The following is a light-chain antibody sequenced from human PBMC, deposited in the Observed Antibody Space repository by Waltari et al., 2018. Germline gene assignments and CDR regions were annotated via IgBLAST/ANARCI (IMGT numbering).Light chain of an antibody. CDR2: DVV. Sequence: QSALTQPRSLSGSPGQSVTISCSGTRSDVGNYHFVSWYQQHPGNAPKLLIYDVVKRPSGIPDRFSGSKSGNTASLTISGLQTEDEADYYCCSYAGSYTFVFGGGTQLTVL. J-gene: IGLJ7*01. CDR1: RSDVGNYHF. CDR3: CSYAGSYTFV. V-gene: IGLV2-11*01.